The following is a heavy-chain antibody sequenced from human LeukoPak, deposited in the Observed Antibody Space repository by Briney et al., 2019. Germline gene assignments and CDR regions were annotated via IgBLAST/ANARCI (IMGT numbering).Heavy chain of an antibody. Sequence: GRSLRLSCAASGFTFSSYSMNWVRQAPGKGLEWVSSISSSSSYIYYADSVKGRFTISRDNAKNSLYLQMNSLRAEDTAVYHCARPPRNGMDVWGQGTTVTVSS. V-gene: IGHV3-21*01. CDR2: ISSSSSYI. CDR1: GFTFSSYS. J-gene: IGHJ6*02. CDR3: ARPPRNGMDV.